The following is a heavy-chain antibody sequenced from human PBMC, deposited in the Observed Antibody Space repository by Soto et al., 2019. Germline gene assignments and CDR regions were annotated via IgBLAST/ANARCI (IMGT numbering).Heavy chain of an antibody. Sequence: NPGGSLRLSCAASGFTFSSYSMNWVRQAPGKGLEWVSSISSSSSYIYYADSVKGRFTISRDNAKNSLYLQMNSLRAEDTAVYYFARSASILTGYPRHPLDFDYWGQGTLVTVSS. CDR3: ARSASILTGYPRHPLDFDY. V-gene: IGHV3-21*01. D-gene: IGHD3-9*01. CDR2: ISSSSSYI. CDR1: GFTFSSYS. J-gene: IGHJ4*02.